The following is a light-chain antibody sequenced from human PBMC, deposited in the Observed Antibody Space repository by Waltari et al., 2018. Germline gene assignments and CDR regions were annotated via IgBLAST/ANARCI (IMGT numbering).Light chain of an antibody. J-gene: IGLJ2*01. V-gene: IGLV1-47*01. Sequence: QSVLTQPPSASGTPGQRVTMSCSGSSSNIGSNYVYWYQQLPGTAPKLLIYRNDQRPSGVPDRFSGSKPGTSASLAISGLRSEDEADYYCAAWDDSLSGLVVFGGGTKVTVL. CDR1: SSNIGSNY. CDR2: RND. CDR3: AAWDDSLSGLVV.